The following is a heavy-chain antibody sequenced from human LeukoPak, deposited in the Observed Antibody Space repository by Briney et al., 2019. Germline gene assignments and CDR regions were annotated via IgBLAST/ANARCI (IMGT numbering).Heavy chain of an antibody. CDR2: ISWDSKNI. CDR1: GFTFDDYA. J-gene: IGHJ6*02. CDR3: ARGNRDSSGFYYYHAMDV. V-gene: IGHV3-9*01. D-gene: IGHD6-19*01. Sequence: GGSLRLSCGASGFTFDDYAMFWVRLGPGKGLEWVSGISWDSKNIGYAASVKGRFTISRDNAKNSLYLQMNSLRGADTAFYYRARGNRDSSGFYYYHAMDVWGQGTTVTVSS.